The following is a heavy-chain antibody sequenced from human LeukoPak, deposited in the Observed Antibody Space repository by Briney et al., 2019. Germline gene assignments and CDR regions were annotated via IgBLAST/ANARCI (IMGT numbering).Heavy chain of an antibody. CDR3: AREGQNGGGYFDY. CDR1: GYSISSGSY. V-gene: IGHV4-38-2*02. D-gene: IGHD4-23*01. J-gene: IGHJ4*02. Sequence: SETLSLTCTVSGYSISSGSYWGWIRQPPGKGLEWIGTIYHSGNTYYNPSLKSRVTISVDTSKNQFSLKLSSVTAADTAVYYCAREGQNGGGYFDYWGQGTLVTVSS. CDR2: IYHSGNT.